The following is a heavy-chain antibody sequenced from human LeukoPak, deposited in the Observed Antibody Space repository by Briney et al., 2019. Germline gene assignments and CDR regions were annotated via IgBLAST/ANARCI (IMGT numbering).Heavy chain of an antibody. CDR3: ARDHRPEIQYYYMDV. J-gene: IGHJ6*03. CDR2: LLYDGNTQ. Sequence: PGRSLRLSSAASGFSLSNYGMHWVRQAPGKGLGWVVGLLYDGNTQHYADSVKGRFTISREISKNTFYLQMNSLTAEDTAVYYCARDHRPEIQYYYMDVWGKGSTVAVSS. D-gene: IGHD1-14*01. V-gene: IGHV3-33*01. CDR1: GFSLSNYG.